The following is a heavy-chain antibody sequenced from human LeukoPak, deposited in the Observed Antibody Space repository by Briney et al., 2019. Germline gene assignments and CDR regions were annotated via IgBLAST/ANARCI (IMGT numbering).Heavy chain of an antibody. J-gene: IGHJ4*02. V-gene: IGHV3-21*01. D-gene: IGHD6-6*01. CDR3: ARGREQLVRFMFDY. CDR1: GFTFSSYS. Sequence: GGSLRLSCAASGFTFSSYSMNWVRQAPGKGLEWVSSISSSSSYIYYADSVKGRFTISRDNAKNSLYLQMNSLRAEDTAVYYCARGREQLVRFMFDYWGQGTLVTVSS. CDR2: ISSSSSYI.